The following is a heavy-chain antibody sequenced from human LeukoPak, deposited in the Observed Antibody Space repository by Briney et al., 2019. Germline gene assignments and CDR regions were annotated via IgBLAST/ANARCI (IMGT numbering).Heavy chain of an antibody. V-gene: IGHV3-53*01. CDR2: IYSGGST. CDR3: ARAPGTGHDGLDI. Sequence: PGGSLRLSCAASGFTFSSYWMHWVRQVPGKGLEWVSVIYSGGSTYYADSVKGRFTISRDNSKNTLYLQMNSLRAEDTAVYYCARAPGTGHDGLDIWGQGTTVTVSS. CDR1: GFTFSSYW. J-gene: IGHJ3*02. D-gene: IGHD2-8*02.